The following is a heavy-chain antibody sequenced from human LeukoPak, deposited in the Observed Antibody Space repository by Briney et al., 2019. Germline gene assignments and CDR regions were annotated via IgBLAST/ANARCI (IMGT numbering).Heavy chain of an antibody. CDR1: GGSISSYY. Sequence: SETLSLTCPVSGGSISSYYWSWIRQPPGKGLEWIGYIYYSGSTNYNPSLKSRVTISVDTSKNQFSLKLSSVTAADTAVYYCARADYYGSGSYFLKNLYYFDYWGQGTLVTVSS. J-gene: IGHJ4*02. CDR2: IYYSGST. CDR3: ARADYYGSGSYFLKNLYYFDY. D-gene: IGHD3-10*01. V-gene: IGHV4-59*01.